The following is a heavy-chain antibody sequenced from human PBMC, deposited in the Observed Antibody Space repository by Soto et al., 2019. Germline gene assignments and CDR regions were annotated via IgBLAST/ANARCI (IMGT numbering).Heavy chain of an antibody. J-gene: IGHJ5*02. CDR2: IKSKTDGGTT. CDR1: GFTFSNAW. CDR3: TIPRGPMIRP. V-gene: IGHV3-15*01. Sequence: EVQLVESGGGLVEPGGSLRLSCTASGFTFSNAWMTWVRQAPGKGLEWVGRIKSKTDGGTTDYAAPVKGRFTISRDDSKNTMYLQMNSLKTEDTAVYYCTIPRGPMIRPWGQGTLVTVSS. D-gene: IGHD3-22*01.